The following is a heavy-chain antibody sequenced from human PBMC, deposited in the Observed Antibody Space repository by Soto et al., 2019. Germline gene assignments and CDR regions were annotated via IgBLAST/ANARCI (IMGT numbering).Heavy chain of an antibody. J-gene: IGHJ4*02. V-gene: IGHV4-59*01. D-gene: IGHD3-3*01. CDR3: GRGAGVYYFDY. Sequence: SETLSLTCTVSGDSISSYSLSWIRQPPGKGLEWIGYIYYSGITDYNPSLKSRVTISVDTSKSQFSLKLTSVTAADTAVYYCGRGAGVYYFDYWGQGTPVTVSS. CDR1: GDSISSYS. CDR2: IYYSGIT.